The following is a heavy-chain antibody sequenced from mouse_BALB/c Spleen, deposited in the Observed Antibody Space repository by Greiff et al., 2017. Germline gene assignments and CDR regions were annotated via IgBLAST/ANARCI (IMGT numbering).Heavy chain of an antibody. CDR2: ISYDGSN. V-gene: IGHV3-6*02. Sequence: DVQLQESGPGLVKPSQSLSLTCSVTGYSITSGYYWNWIRQFPGNQLEWMGYISYDGSNNYNPSLKNRISITRDTSKNQFFLKLNSVTTEDTATYYCARDYGWFAYWGQGTLVTVSA. CDR1: GYSITSGYY. J-gene: IGHJ3*01. D-gene: IGHD1-1*01. CDR3: ARDYGWFAY.